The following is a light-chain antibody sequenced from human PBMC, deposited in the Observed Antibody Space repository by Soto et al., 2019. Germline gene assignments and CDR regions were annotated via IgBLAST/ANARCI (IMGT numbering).Light chain of an antibody. CDR3: QQRNSWPPLT. Sequence: EIVLTQSPVTLSLSPGERATLSCRASQSVSSYLAWYQQKPGQAPRLLIYDASNRATAIPARFSGSGSGTDFTLTISSLEPEDFAVYYCQQRNSWPPLTFGGGTKVEIK. V-gene: IGKV3-11*01. CDR2: DAS. CDR1: QSVSSY. J-gene: IGKJ4*01.